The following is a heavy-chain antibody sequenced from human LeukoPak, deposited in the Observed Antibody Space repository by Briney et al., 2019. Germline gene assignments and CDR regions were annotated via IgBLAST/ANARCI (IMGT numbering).Heavy chain of an antibody. D-gene: IGHD3-10*01. J-gene: IGHJ4*02. V-gene: IGHV4-34*01. CDR1: GGSLSGYY. CDR3: ARSIKRGLFDY. CDR2: INHSGST. Sequence: SETLSLTCAVYGGSLSGYYWSWVRQPPGKGLEWIGEINHSGSTNYNPSLKSRVTISVDASKNQFSLKLSSVTAADTAVYYCARSIKRGLFDYWGQGSLVTVSS.